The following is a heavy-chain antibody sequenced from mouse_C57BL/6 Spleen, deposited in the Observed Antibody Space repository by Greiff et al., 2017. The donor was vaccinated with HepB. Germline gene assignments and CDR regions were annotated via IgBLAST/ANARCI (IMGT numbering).Heavy chain of an antibody. CDR3: ERWANWVPFDY. D-gene: IGHD4-1*01. Sequence: QVQLQQSGAELVKPGASVKISCKASGYSFSSYWMNWVKQRPGKGLEWIGQIYPGDGDTNYNGKFKGKATLTADKSSSTAYMQLSSLTSEDSAVYFCERWANWVPFDYWGQGTTLTVSS. J-gene: IGHJ2*01. CDR2: IYPGDGDT. CDR1: GYSFSSYW. V-gene: IGHV1-80*01.